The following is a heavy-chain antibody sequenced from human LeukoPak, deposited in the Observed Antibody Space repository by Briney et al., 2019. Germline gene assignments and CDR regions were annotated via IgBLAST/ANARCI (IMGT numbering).Heavy chain of an antibody. CDR1: GGTFSSYA. J-gene: IGHJ4*02. D-gene: IGHD1-1*01. CDR2: IIPTLGIA. Sequence: ASVKVSCKASGGTFSSYAISWVRQAPGQGLEWMGRIIPTLGIANYAQKFQGRVTITADKSTSTAYMELSSLRSEDTAVYYCARLRTTGTPAFDYWGQGTLVTVSS. V-gene: IGHV1-69*04. CDR3: ARLRTTGTPAFDY.